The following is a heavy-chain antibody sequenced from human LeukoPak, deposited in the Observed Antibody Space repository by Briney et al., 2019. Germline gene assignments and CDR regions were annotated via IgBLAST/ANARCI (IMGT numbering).Heavy chain of an antibody. V-gene: IGHV3-33*01. D-gene: IGHD1-1*01. Sequence: GGSLRLSCAASGFTFSTYAMHWVRQAPGKGLEWVALIWYDGSTTYHADSVKGRFTISRDNSKNTLSLQMNSLRAEDTAVYYCARDRRGYRYGYLDYRGQGTLVTVSS. CDR2: IWYDGSTT. CDR3: ARDRRGYRYGYLDY. J-gene: IGHJ4*02. CDR1: GFTFSTYA.